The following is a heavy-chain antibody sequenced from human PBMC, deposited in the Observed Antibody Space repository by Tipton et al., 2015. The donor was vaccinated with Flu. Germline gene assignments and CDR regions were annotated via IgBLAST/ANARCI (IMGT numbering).Heavy chain of an antibody. J-gene: IGHJ6*02. CDR2: ITHVGNT. Sequence: LTCDVYGGSFSTHYWSWIRQAPGKGLEWIGEITHVGNTNYNPSLKSRVSILIDASKNQFSLKVTSVTAADTAVYYCAAGSSWYTENHYHYYGMDVWDQGTTVIVS. CDR3: AAGSSWYTENHYHYYGMDV. V-gene: IGHV4-34*01. D-gene: IGHD6-13*01. CDR1: GGSFSTHY.